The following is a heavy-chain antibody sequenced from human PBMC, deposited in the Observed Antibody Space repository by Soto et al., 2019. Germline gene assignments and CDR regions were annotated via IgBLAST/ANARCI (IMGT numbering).Heavy chain of an antibody. CDR2: ITSGSGGGT. D-gene: IGHD2-21*01. CDR1: GFTFSSNA. V-gene: IGHV3-23*01. J-gene: IGHJ3*02. Sequence: EVQLLESWGGLVQPGGSLRLSCVASGFTFSSNAMSWVRQAPGKGLEWVSHITSGSGGGTYYADSVKGRFTISRDNAKNKLYMLMNSLRVEDTAVYYCGKGTCGAFEIWGHGTLVTVAS. CDR3: GKGTCGAFEI.